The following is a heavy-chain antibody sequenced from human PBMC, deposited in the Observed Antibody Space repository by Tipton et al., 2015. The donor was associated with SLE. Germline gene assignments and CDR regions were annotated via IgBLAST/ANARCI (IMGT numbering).Heavy chain of an antibody. J-gene: IGHJ5*02. V-gene: IGHV3-74*01. CDR1: GFTFSSYW. D-gene: IGHD1-7*01. CDR2: INSDGSST. Sequence: GSLRLSCAASGFTFSSYWMHWVRQAPGKGLVWVSRINSDGSSTSYADSVKGRFTISRDNAKNTLYLQMKSLRADDTAMYYFIRETTAPDPWGQGTLVTVSS. CDR3: IRETTAPDP.